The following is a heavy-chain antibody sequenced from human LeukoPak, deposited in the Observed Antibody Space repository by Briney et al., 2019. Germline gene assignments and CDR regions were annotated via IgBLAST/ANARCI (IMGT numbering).Heavy chain of an antibody. CDR3: ARRTDFWSGYYTRALAAAGNNWFDP. CDR1: GGTFSSYA. Sequence: ASVKVSCKASGGTFSSYAISWVRQAPGQGLEWMGRIIPIFGTANYAQKFQGRVTITADESTSTAYMELSSLRSEDTAVYYCARRTDFWSGYYTRALAAAGNNWFDPWGQGTLVTVSS. D-gene: IGHD3-3*01. V-gene: IGHV1-69*13. J-gene: IGHJ5*02. CDR2: IIPIFGTA.